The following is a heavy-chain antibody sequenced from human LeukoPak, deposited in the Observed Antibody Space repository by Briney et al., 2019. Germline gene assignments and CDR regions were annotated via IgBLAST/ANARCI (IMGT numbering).Heavy chain of an antibody. V-gene: IGHV3-9*01. D-gene: IGHD3-10*01. J-gene: IGHJ4*02. Sequence: GGSLRLSCAASGCTFADYAMHWVRQAPGKGLEWVSDISWNSGSLGYADSVKGRFTISRDNAKNSLYLQMNSLRAEDTALYYCAKDRGATFYYGSGSFDFWGRGTLVTVSS. CDR2: ISWNSGSL. CDR3: AKDRGATFYYGSGSFDF. CDR1: GCTFADYA.